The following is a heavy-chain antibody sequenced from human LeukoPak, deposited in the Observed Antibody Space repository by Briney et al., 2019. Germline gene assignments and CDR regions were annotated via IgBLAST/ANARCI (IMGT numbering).Heavy chain of an antibody. J-gene: IGHJ3*02. CDR3: ARVFRYSGSYAHDAFDI. CDR2: IYHSGST. V-gene: IGHV4-4*02. CDR1: GGSISSSNW. Sequence: SETLSLTFGVSGGSISSSNWWSWVRQPPGKGLEWIGEIYHSGSTNYNPSLKSRVIISVDKSKNQFSLKLYSVTAADTAVYYCARVFRYSGSYAHDAFDIWGQGTMVTVSS. D-gene: IGHD1-26*01.